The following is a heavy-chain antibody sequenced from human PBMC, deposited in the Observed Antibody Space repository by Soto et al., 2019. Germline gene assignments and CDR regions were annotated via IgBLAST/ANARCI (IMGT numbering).Heavy chain of an antibody. CDR3: ARSGGIAARPMGYYGMDV. CDR1: GYSFTSYW. J-gene: IGHJ6*02. CDR2: IDPSDSYT. D-gene: IGHD6-6*01. Sequence: GESLKISCQGSGYSFTSYWISWVRQMPGKGLEWMGRIDPSDSYTNYSPSFQGHVTISADKSISTAYLQWSSLKASDTAMYYCARSGGIAARPMGYYGMDVWGQGTTVTVSS. V-gene: IGHV5-10-1*01.